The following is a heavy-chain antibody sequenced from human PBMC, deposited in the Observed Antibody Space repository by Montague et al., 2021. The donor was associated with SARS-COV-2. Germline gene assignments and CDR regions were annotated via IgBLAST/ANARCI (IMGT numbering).Heavy chain of an antibody. J-gene: IGHJ6*02. CDR3: VRDPATGMDV. CDR1: GFTFSDYG. V-gene: IGHV3-48*04. Sequence: SLRLSCAASGFTFSDYGINWVRQAPGMGLEWFSYTSATSRTIYYSDSVKGRSTVSRDNARNSLYLQMNSLRAEDTALYYCVRDPATGMDVWGLGTMVTVSS. CDR2: TSATSRTI.